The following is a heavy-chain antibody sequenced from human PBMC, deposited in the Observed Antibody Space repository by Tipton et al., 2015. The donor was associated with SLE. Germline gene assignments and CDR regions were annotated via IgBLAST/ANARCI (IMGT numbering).Heavy chain of an antibody. D-gene: IGHD3-10*01. V-gene: IGHV4-39*07. CDR2: IYYSGTAH. J-gene: IGHJ4*01. CDR1: GDSITRSSFY. Sequence: LRLSCTVSGDSITRSSFYWGWIRQPPGKGLEWIGSIYYSGTAHYENPSLKSRVTISIDTTNNQFSLRLTSVTAADTPVYFCARVMEYYNSGSRVFDYRSHRILVT. CDR3: ARVMEYYNSGSRVFDY.